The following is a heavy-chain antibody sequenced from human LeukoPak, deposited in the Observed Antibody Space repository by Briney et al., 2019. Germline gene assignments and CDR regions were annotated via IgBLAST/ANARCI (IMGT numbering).Heavy chain of an antibody. V-gene: IGHV3-23*01. CDR1: GFTFSSYA. J-gene: IGHJ4*02. D-gene: IGHD4-17*01. CDR3: AKARYGDFHPSFDY. Sequence: GGSLRLSCAASGFTFSSYAMSWVRQAPGKGLEWVSAISGSGSSSYYADSVKGRFTISRDISKNTLYLQMNSLRAEDTAVYYCAKARYGDFHPSFDYWGQGTLVTVSS. CDR2: ISGSGSSS.